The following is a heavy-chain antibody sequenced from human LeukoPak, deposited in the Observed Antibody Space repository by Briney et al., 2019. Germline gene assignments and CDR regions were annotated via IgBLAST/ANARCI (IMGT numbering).Heavy chain of an antibody. V-gene: IGHV4-59*01. J-gene: IGHJ4*02. Sequence: SETLSLTCTVSGGSISSYYWSWIWQPPGKGLEWIGCLYYSGSTNYNPSLKSRVTISVDTSKNQFSLKLTSVTAADTAVYYCARSNDPNGSYRRPFNYWGQGTLVTVSS. CDR2: LYYSGST. CDR3: ARSNDPNGSYRRPFNY. CDR1: GGSISSYY. D-gene: IGHD1-26*01.